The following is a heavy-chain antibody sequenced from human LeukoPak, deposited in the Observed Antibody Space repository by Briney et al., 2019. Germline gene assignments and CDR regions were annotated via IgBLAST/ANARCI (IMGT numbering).Heavy chain of an antibody. CDR2: IPYDGSNK. Sequence: GGSLRLSCAASGFTFSSYAMHWVRQAPGKGLEWVAVIPYDGSNKYYADSVKGRFTISRDNSKNTLYLQMNSLRAEDTAVYYCASGDKGYFDYWGQGTLVTVSS. V-gene: IGHV3-30*16. J-gene: IGHJ4*02. CDR1: GFTFSSYA. CDR3: ASGDKGYFDY.